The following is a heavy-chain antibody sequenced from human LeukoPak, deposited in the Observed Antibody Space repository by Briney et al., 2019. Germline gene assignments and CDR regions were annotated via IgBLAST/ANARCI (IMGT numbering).Heavy chain of an antibody. D-gene: IGHD6-13*01. V-gene: IGHV4-61*02. J-gene: IGHJ2*01. CDR1: GGSISSGSYY. Sequence: SETLSLTCTVSGGSISSGSYYWTWIRQPAGKGLEYIGRIYTSGSTSYNPSLKSRVTISVDTSKNQFSLKLSSVTAADTAVYYCARVYYSSSYDYWYFDLWGRGTLVTVSS. CDR2: IYTSGST. CDR3: ARVYYSSSYDYWYFDL.